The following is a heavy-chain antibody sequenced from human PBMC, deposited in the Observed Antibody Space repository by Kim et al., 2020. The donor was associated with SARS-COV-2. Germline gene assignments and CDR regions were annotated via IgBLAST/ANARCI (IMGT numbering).Heavy chain of an antibody. J-gene: IGHJ6*02. CDR1: GGSISSYY. D-gene: IGHD1-26*01. CDR3: ARGPLIVGATRDYYYYGMDV. Sequence: SETLSLTCTVSGGSISSYYWSWIRQPPGKGLEWIGYIYYSGSTNYNPSLKSRVTISVDTSKNQFSLKLSSVTAADTAVYYCARGPLIVGATRDYYYYGMDVWGQGTTVTVSS. V-gene: IGHV4-59*13. CDR2: IYYSGST.